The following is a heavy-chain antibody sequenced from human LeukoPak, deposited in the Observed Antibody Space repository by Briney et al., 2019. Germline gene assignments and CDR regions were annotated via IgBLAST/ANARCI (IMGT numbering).Heavy chain of an antibody. CDR2: FYNSGTT. Sequence: PSETLPLTCTVSGVSISSYYWSWIRQPPGKGLEWIGYFYNSGTTNHNPSLKPRVTISVDTSKNQFSLKLTSVTAADTAVYYCARGDSWFDPWGQGTLVTVSS. D-gene: IGHD4-11*01. CDR1: GVSISSYY. V-gene: IGHV4-59*01. CDR3: ARGDSWFDP. J-gene: IGHJ5*02.